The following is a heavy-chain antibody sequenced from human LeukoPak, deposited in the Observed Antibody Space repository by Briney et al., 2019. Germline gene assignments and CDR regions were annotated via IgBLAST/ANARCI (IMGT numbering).Heavy chain of an antibody. J-gene: IGHJ4*02. V-gene: IGHV3-23*01. Sequence: GGSLRLSCDASGFTFSIYAMSWVRQGTGKGLEWVSSITSSGEATYYADSVKGRFTISRDNSRYTLFLQMNSLTAEDTAVYYCAQKETTVTTFFENWGQGTLLTVSS. CDR2: ITSSGEAT. CDR3: AQKETTVTTFFEN. CDR1: GFTFSIYA. D-gene: IGHD4-17*01.